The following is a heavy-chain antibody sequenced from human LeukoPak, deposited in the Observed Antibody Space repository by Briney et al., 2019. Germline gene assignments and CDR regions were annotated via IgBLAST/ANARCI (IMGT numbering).Heavy chain of an antibody. CDR1: GDSIRGYY. CDR3: ARGYYSGWYFDL. Sequence: RASETLSLTCTVSGDSIRGYYWSCIRQPAGKGLEWIGHIYTTGSPTYNPSLKSRVTMSVDTSKNQFSLKLNSVTAADTAVYYCARGYYSGWYFDLWGRGTLVTVSS. CDR2: IYTTGSP. V-gene: IGHV4-4*07. J-gene: IGHJ2*01. D-gene: IGHD2/OR15-2a*01.